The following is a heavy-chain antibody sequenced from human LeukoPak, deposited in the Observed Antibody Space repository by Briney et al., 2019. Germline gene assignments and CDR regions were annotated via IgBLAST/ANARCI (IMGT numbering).Heavy chain of an antibody. J-gene: IGHJ4*02. CDR2: IRYDGSNE. CDR3: CGDFDY. D-gene: IGHD2-21*01. V-gene: IGHV3-30*02. CDR1: GITFNSYG. Sequence: SGGSLRLSCAASGITFNSYGMHWVRQAPDKGLEWVAFIRYDGSNEYYADSVKGRFTISRDNSKNMLYLQMNSLRGEDTAVYYCCGDFDYWGQGTLVTVSS.